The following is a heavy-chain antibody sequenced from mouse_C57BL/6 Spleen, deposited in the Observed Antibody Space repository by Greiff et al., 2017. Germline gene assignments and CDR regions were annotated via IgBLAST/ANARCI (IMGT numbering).Heavy chain of an antibody. CDR1: GYTFTSYW. CDR2: IYPGSGST. J-gene: IGHJ1*03. V-gene: IGHV1-55*01. D-gene: IGHD1-1*01. CDR3: ARGVRYWWYFDV. Sequence: QVQLQQPGAELVKPGASVKMSCKASGYTFTSYWITWVKQRPGQGLAWIGDIYPGSGSTNYNEKFKSKATLTVDTSSSTAYMQLSSLTSEDSAVYYCARGVRYWWYFDVWGTGTTVTVSS.